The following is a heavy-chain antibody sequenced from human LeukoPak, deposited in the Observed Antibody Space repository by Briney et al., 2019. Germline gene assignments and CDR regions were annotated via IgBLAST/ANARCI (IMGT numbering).Heavy chain of an antibody. D-gene: IGHD1-26*01. CDR3: AQRDGSYSEEANDAFDI. CDR1: GFTFSSYA. Sequence: GGSLRLSCAASGFTFSSYAMSWVRQALGKGLEGVSAISGSGGSTYYADSVKGRFTISRDNSKNTLYLQMNSLRAEDTAVYYCAQRDGSYSEEANDAFDIWGQGTMVTVSS. V-gene: IGHV3-23*01. J-gene: IGHJ3*02. CDR2: ISGSGGST.